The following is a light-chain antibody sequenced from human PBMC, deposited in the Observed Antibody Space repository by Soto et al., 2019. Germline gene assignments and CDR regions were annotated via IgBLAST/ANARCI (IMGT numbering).Light chain of an antibody. CDR3: HPYYNAPLT. V-gene: IGKV4-1*01. CDR1: QSVLYSSNNKNY. CDR2: WAS. Sequence: DIVMTQSPDSLAVSLGERATINCKSSQSVLYSSNNKNYLAWYQQKPGQPPKLLIYWASTRESGVPDRFSGSGSGTDFTLTISSLQAEDVAVYYCHPYYNAPLTFGGGTKVEIK. J-gene: IGKJ4*01.